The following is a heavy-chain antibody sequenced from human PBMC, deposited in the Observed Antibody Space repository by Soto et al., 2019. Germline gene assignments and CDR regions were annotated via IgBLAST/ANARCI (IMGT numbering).Heavy chain of an antibody. D-gene: IGHD4-17*01. V-gene: IGHV3-11*01. Sequence: GGSLRLSCAASGFTFSDYYMSWIRQAPGKGLEWVSYISSSGSTIYYADSVKGRFTISRDNAKNSLYLQMNSLRAEDTAVYYCARDPTTVRNYYYYYMDVWGKGTTVTVSS. CDR3: ARDPTTVRNYYYYYMDV. J-gene: IGHJ6*03. CDR1: GFTFSDYY. CDR2: ISSSGSTI.